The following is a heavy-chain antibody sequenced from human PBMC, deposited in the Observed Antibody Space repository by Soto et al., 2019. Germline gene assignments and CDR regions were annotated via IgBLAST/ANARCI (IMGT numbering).Heavy chain of an antibody. V-gene: IGHV3-33*01. Sequence: GGSLRLSCAASGFTFSSYGMHWVRQAPCKGLEWVAVIWYDGSNKYYADSVKGRFTISRDNSKNTLYLQMNSLRAEDTAVYYCARAYYYDSSGYPPPGYWGQGTLVTVSS. CDR3: ARAYYYDSSGYPPPGY. CDR1: GFTFSSYG. D-gene: IGHD3-22*01. CDR2: IWYDGSNK. J-gene: IGHJ4*02.